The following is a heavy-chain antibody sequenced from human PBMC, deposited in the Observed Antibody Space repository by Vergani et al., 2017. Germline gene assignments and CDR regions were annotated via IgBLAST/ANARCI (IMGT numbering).Heavy chain of an antibody. CDR2: ISGSGGST. V-gene: IGHV3-23*01. D-gene: IGHD3-10*01. CDR1: GFTFSSYA. CDR3: AKGSSSDVLLWFGELSNAFDI. Sequence: EVQLLESGGGLVQPGGSLRLSCAASGFTFSSYAMSWVRQAPGKGLEWVSAISGSGGSTYYADSVKGRFTIARDNSKNPLYLQMNSLRAEDTAVYYCAKGSSSDVLLWFGELSNAFDIWGQGTMVTVSS. J-gene: IGHJ3*02.